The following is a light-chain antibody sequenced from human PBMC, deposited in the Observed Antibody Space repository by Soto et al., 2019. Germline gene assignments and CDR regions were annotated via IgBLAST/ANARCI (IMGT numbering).Light chain of an antibody. CDR2: LNSAGRH. Sequence: QLVLTQSPSPSASLGASVKLTCTLSSGHSTYAIAWLQQQPEKGPRYLMNLNSAGRHTKGDGIPDRFSGSSSGAERYLTISSLQSEDEADYYCQTWGTGFRVFGGGTKLTVL. CDR3: QTWGTGFRV. CDR1: SGHSTYA. V-gene: IGLV4-69*01. J-gene: IGLJ3*02.